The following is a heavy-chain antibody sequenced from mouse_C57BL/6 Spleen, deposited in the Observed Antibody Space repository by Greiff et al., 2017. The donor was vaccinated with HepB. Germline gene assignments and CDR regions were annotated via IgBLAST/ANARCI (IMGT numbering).Heavy chain of an antibody. V-gene: IGHV1-81*01. CDR2: IYPRSGNT. Sequence: VQLQQSGAELARPGASVKLSCKASGYTFTSYGISWVKQSTGQGLEWIGEIYPRSGNTYYNEKFKGKATLTADKSSSTAYMELRSLTSEDSAVYFCARSGGQEAMDYWGQGTSVTVSS. J-gene: IGHJ4*01. D-gene: IGHD1-1*02. CDR1: GYTFTSYG. CDR3: ARSGGQEAMDY.